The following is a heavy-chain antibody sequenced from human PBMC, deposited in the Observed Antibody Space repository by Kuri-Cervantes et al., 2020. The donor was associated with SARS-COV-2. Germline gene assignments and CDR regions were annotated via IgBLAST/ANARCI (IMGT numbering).Heavy chain of an antibody. CDR3: ARGECGYSYGSYYYYMDV. Sequence: GGSLRLSCAASGFTVSSNYMSWVRQAPGKGLEWVSVIYSGGSTYYADSVKGRFTISRDNSKNTLYLQMNSLRAEDTAVYYCARGECGYSYGSYYYYMDVWGKGTTVTDSS. D-gene: IGHD5-18*01. J-gene: IGHJ6*03. CDR1: GFTVSSNY. CDR2: IYSGGST. V-gene: IGHV3-66*02.